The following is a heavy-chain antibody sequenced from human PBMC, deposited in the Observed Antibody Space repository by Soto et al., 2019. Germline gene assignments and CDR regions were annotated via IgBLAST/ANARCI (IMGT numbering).Heavy chain of an antibody. V-gene: IGHV4-34*01. Sequence: ETLSLTCAVYGGSFSGYYWSWIRQPPGKGLEWIGEINHSGSTNYNPSLKSRVTISVDTSKNQFSLKLSSVTAADTAVYYCARGLNGSGSSNDYWGQGTLVTVSS. CDR3: ARGLNGSGSSNDY. CDR1: GGSFSGYY. CDR2: INHSGST. D-gene: IGHD3-10*01. J-gene: IGHJ4*02.